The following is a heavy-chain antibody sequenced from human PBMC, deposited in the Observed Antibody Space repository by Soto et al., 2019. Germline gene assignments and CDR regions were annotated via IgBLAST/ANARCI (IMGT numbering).Heavy chain of an antibody. D-gene: IGHD5-12*01. CDR2: ISGSGGST. J-gene: IGHJ4*02. V-gene: IGHV3-23*01. CDR3: ANGGDGYNASPYYFDY. Sequence: PGGSLRLSCAASGFTFSSYAMSWVRQAPGKGLGWVSAISGSGGSTYYADSVKGRFTISRDNSKNTLYLQMNSLRAEDTAVYYCANGGDGYNASPYYFDYWGQGTLVTVSS. CDR1: GFTFSSYA.